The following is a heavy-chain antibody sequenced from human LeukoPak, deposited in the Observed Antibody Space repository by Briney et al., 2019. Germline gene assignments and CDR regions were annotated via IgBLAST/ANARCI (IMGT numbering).Heavy chain of an antibody. CDR3: AKDGGLWVSAHWGDS. Sequence: GGSLRLSCAASGFTFSTYTMYWVRHPPGKRLEWVSIIGNNGGGIHYADSVKGRFTVSRDNSKNTLFLQMNSLRAEDTAVYYCAKDGGLWVSAHWGDSWGRGTLVTVSP. CDR1: GFTFSTYT. J-gene: IGHJ4*02. CDR2: IGNNGGGI. D-gene: IGHD7-27*01. V-gene: IGHV3-23*01.